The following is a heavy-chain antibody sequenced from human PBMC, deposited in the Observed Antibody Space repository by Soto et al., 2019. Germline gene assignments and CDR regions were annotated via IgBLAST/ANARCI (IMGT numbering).Heavy chain of an antibody. V-gene: IGHV4-34*01. CDR3: ARGPSWRTWFDP. D-gene: IGHD3-3*01. CDR1: GGSFSGYY. CDR2: INHSGST. J-gene: IGHJ5*02. Sequence: SETLSLTCAVYGGSFSGYYWSWIRQPPGKGLEWIGEINHSGSTNYNPSLKSRVTISVDTSKNQFSLKLSSVTAADTAVYYCARGPSWRTWFDPWGQGTLVTVSS.